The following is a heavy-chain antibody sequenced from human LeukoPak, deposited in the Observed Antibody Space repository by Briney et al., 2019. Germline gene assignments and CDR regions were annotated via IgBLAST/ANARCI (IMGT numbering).Heavy chain of an antibody. CDR2: ICHGGNT. Sequence: SETLSLTCTVSGGSISYYCWSWIRQPPGRGLEWIASICHGGNTYYNPSLKSRVIISLDTSKNQFSLKLGSVNAADTAFYYCARHTGGTTNDLWGRGTLVTASS. D-gene: IGHD1-7*01. CDR3: ARHTGGTTNDL. J-gene: IGHJ2*01. V-gene: IGHV4-59*08. CDR1: GGSISYYC.